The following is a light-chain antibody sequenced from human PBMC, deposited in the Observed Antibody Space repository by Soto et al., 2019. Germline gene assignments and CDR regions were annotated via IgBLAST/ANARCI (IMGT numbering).Light chain of an antibody. Sequence: DVVMTQSPLSLPVTLGQPASISCRTSQSLVHSDGDTYLNWFQQRPGQPPRRLIYKVSNRDSGVPDRFSGSGSGTHFTLTIRTVEAEDVAVSYCMQHTHWPYTFGQGTKLEIK. CDR3: MQHTHWPYT. J-gene: IGKJ2*01. V-gene: IGKV2-30*02. CDR1: QSLVHSDGDTY. CDR2: KVS.